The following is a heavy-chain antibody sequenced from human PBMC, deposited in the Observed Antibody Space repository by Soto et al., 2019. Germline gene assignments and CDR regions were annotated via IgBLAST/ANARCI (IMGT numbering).Heavy chain of an antibody. D-gene: IGHD4-17*01. CDR2: ISAYNGNT. CDR1: GYTFTSSG. V-gene: IGHV1-18*01. Sequence: GASVKVSCKASGYTFTSSGISWVRQAPGQGLEWMGWISAYNGNTNYAQKLQGRVTMTTDTSTTTAYMELRNLRSDDTAVYYCAREGTTLYYFDYWGQGTLVNVSS. J-gene: IGHJ4*02. CDR3: AREGTTLYYFDY.